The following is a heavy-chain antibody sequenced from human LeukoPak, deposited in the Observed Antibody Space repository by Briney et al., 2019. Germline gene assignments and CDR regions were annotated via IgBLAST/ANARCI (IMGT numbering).Heavy chain of an antibody. Sequence: SETLSLTCTVSGGTISSYYWSWIRQPAGKGLEWIGRIYSTGSTNYNPSLKSRVTMSVDTSKNQFSLRLRSVTAADTAVYYCARQIASAGTAGFDFWGQGALVTVSS. CDR3: ARQIASAGTAGFDF. V-gene: IGHV4-4*07. CDR1: GGTISSYY. J-gene: IGHJ4*02. CDR2: IYSTGST. D-gene: IGHD6-13*01.